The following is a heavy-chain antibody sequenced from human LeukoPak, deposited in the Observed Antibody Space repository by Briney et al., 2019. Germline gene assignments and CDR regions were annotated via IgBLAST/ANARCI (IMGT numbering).Heavy chain of an antibody. CDR3: ARDLGYCSGGSCASDAFDI. Sequence: GASVKVSCRASGYTFTSYGISWVRQAPGQGLEWMGWISAYNGNTNYAQKLQGRVTMTTDTSTSTAYMELRSLRSDDTAVYYCARDLGYCSGGSCASDAFDIWGQGTMVTVSS. V-gene: IGHV1-18*01. J-gene: IGHJ3*02. D-gene: IGHD2-15*01. CDR2: ISAYNGNT. CDR1: GYTFTSYG.